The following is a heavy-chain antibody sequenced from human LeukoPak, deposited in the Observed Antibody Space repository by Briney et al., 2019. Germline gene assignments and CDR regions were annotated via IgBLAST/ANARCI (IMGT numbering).Heavy chain of an antibody. D-gene: IGHD5-18*01. CDR3: AREGYSYGRFDY. J-gene: IGHJ4*02. CDR1: GGSISSYY. CDR2: IYTSGST. Sequence: PSETLSLTCTVSGGSISSYYWSWIRQPAGKGLEWIGRIYTSGSTNYNPSLKSRVTMSVHTSKNQFPLKLSSVTAADTAVYYCAREGYSYGRFDYWGQGTLVTVSS. V-gene: IGHV4-4*07.